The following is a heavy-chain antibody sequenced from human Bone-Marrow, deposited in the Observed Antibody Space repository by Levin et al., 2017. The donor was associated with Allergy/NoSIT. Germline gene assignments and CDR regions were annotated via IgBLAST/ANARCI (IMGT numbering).Heavy chain of an antibody. CDR1: FLLFLLSF. CDR3: AKGAYGMDV. V-gene: IGHV3-30*18. Sequence: SLLLSFSSSFLLFLLSFLHWVRQSPGKGLEWVSFISYDGDNIKYADSVKGRFTLSLSHSKNTLDLQMHSLRPEDTAVYYCAKGAYGMDVWGQGTTVTVSS. CDR2: ISYDGDNI. J-gene: IGHJ6*02.